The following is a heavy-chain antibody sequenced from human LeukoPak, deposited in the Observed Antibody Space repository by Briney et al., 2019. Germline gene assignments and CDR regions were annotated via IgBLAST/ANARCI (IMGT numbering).Heavy chain of an antibody. J-gene: IGHJ4*02. Sequence: PGGSLRLSCAASGFTFSSYGMHWVRQAPGKGLEWVAVIWSDGSNKYHADSVKGRFTISRDNSKNTLYLQMNSLRAEDTAVYYCARALLVRNGYNYSPNYFDYWGQGTLVTVSS. D-gene: IGHD5-24*01. CDR2: IWSDGSNK. V-gene: IGHV3-33*01. CDR3: ARALLVRNGYNYSPNYFDY. CDR1: GFTFSSYG.